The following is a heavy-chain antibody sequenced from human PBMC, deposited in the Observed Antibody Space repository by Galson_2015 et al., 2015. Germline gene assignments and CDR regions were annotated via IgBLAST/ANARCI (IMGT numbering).Heavy chain of an antibody. CDR1: GLTFRNYW. CDR2: IKYDGSQT. Sequence: SCAASGLTFRNYWMVWVRQTPEKGLQWVAKIKYDGSQTFYVDSVKGRFTISRDNAENSLDLQMNSLRADDTAVYYCARDANRGGEFDYWGQGALVTVSS. V-gene: IGHV3-7*03. CDR3: ARDANRGGEFDY. D-gene: IGHD1-14*01. J-gene: IGHJ4*02.